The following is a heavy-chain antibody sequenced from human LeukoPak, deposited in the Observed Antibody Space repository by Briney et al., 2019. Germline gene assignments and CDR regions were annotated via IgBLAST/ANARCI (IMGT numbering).Heavy chain of an antibody. D-gene: IGHD3-22*01. CDR3: AKMPERRFHYYDSSGYSDY. CDR2: ISGSGGST. J-gene: IGHJ4*02. V-gene: IGHV3-23*01. Sequence: GGSLRLSCAASGFTFSSYAMSWVRQAPGKGLEWVSAISGSGGSTYYADSVKGRFTTSRDNSKNTLYLQMNSLRAEDTAVYYCAKMPERRFHYYDSSGYSDYWGQGTLVTVSS. CDR1: GFTFSSYA.